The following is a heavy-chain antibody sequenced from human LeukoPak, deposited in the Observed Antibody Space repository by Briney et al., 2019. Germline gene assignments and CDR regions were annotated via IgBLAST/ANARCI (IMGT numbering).Heavy chain of an antibody. CDR3: VRDRLGGAFDV. CDR2: ITRSSGTI. CDR1: GFTFSGYD. V-gene: IGHV3-48*02. J-gene: IGHJ3*01. Sequence: GGSLRLSCAASGFTFSGYDMNWVRQAPGKGLEWVSFITRSSGTIYYADSVKGRFTVSRDNAESSLYLQMNSLRDEDTAVYSCVRDRLGGAFDVWGHGTMVTVSS. D-gene: IGHD3-16*01.